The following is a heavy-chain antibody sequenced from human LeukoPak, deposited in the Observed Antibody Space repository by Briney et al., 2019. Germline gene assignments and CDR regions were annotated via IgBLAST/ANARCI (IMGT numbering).Heavy chain of an antibody. Sequence: PSETLPLTCTVSGGSISSSSYYWGWIRQPPGKGLEWIGSIYYSGSTNYNPSLKSRVTISVDTSKNQFSLKLSYVTAADTAVYYCTRSELLWFGELSPTGFFDIWGQGTMVTVSS. CDR3: TRSELLWFGELSPTGFFDI. CDR1: GGSISSSSYY. J-gene: IGHJ3*02. D-gene: IGHD3-10*01. CDR2: IYYSGST. V-gene: IGHV4-39*07.